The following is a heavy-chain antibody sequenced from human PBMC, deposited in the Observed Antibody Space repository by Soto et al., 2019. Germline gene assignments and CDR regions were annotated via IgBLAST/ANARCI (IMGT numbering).Heavy chain of an antibody. Sequence: QVQLVQSGAEVKNPGSSVQVSCKTSGGTFNSYLIDWVRQAPGQGLEWMGGIIPAFGTATYAQKFQGRVTITADKSTTTAYMELRTLTSEDTAVYYCARGLDQPPVGLYFDTWGQGTLVTVSS. CDR3: ARGLDQPPVGLYFDT. CDR2: IIPAFGTA. CDR1: GGTFNSYL. V-gene: IGHV1-69*06. J-gene: IGHJ4*02. D-gene: IGHD2-2*01.